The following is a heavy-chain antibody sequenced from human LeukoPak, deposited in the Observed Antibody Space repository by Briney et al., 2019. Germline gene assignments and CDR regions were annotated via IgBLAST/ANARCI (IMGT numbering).Heavy chain of an antibody. D-gene: IGHD3-9*01. J-gene: IGHJ3*02. V-gene: IGHV4-39*07. CDR2: IYYSGST. Sequence: PSETLSLTCTVSGGSISSSNYYWGWIRQPPGKGLEWIGNIYYSGSTYYNPSLKSRVTMSVDTSKNQFSLKLSSVTAADTAVYYCAREDDILTGYYAPIWGQGTMVTVSS. CDR3: AREDDILTGYYAPI. CDR1: GGSISSSNYY.